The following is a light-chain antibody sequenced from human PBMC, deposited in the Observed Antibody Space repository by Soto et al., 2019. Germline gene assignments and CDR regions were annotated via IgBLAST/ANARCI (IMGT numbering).Light chain of an antibody. Sequence: IVLTQSPSTLSVSPGERATLSCMASQSVTSKLAWYQQKPGQAPRLLLYDASTRATGIPARFSGSGSGTEFTLTISSLQSEDFAVYYCQQYNNWPPWTFGRGTKVDIK. V-gene: IGKV3-15*01. CDR1: QSVTSK. CDR3: QQYNNWPPWT. J-gene: IGKJ1*01. CDR2: DAS.